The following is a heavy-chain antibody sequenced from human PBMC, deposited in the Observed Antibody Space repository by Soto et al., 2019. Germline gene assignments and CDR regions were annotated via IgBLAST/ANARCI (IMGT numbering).Heavy chain of an antibody. D-gene: IGHD2-8*01. CDR2: ISGSGGST. Sequence: EVQLLESGGGLVQPGGSLRLSCAASGSTFSSYAMSWVRQAPGKRLEWVSAISGSGGSTYYADSEKGRFTISSDSSKSTLYLQTSSLRPDDTAVYYRAKDFPAIYGVYYGMDVWGQGTTVTVSS. CDR1: GSTFSSYA. V-gene: IGHV3-23*01. CDR3: AKDFPAIYGVYYGMDV. J-gene: IGHJ6*02.